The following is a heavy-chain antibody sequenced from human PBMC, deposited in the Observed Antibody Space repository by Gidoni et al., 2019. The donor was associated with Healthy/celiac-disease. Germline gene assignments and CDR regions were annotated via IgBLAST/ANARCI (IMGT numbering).Heavy chain of an antibody. CDR3: ARDAGYYDSSGYYNY. V-gene: IGHV4-39*07. Sequence: LQLQESVPGLVKPSETLSLTCTVSGCSISSSSYYWGWIRQPPGKGLEVIGSIYYSGSTYYNPSLKSRVTISVDTSKNQFSLKLSSVTAADTAVYYCARDAGYYDSSGYYNYWGQGTLVTVSS. CDR2: IYYSGST. J-gene: IGHJ4*02. CDR1: GCSISSSSYY. D-gene: IGHD3-22*01.